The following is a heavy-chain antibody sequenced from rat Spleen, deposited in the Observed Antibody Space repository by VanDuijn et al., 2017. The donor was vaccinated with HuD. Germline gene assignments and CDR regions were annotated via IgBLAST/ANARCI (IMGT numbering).Heavy chain of an antibody. Sequence: QVQLKESGPGLVQPSQTLSLTCTVSGFSLTSYGVSWVCQPPGKGLEWMGRIQSGGSTDYNSLLKSRLSISRDTSKSQVFLKMNSLQTEDTATYDGARDDSRHFDYWGQGVMVTVSS. V-gene: IGHV2-4*01. J-gene: IGHJ2*01. CDR3: ARDDSRHFDY. CDR2: IQSGGST. D-gene: IGHD1-2*01. CDR1: GFSLTSYG.